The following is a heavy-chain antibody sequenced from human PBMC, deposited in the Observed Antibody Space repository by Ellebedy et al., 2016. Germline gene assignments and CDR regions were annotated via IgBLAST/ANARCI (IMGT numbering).Heavy chain of an antibody. CDR3: ARGYSSGWYWGD. J-gene: IGHJ4*02. V-gene: IGHV4-34*01. D-gene: IGHD6-13*01. Sequence: SETLSLTCGVYGGSFSGYYWSWIRQPPGKGLEWIGEINHSGSTNYNPSLKSRVTISVDTSNNQFSLKLSSVTAADTAVYYCARGYSSGWYWGDWGQGTLVTVSS. CDR2: INHSGST. CDR1: GGSFSGYY.